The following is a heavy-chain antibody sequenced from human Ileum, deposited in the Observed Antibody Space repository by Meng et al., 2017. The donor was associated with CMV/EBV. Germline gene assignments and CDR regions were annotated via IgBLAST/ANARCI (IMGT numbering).Heavy chain of an antibody. CDR1: GYTFTGYY. CDR3: ARGLWFGELGFDY. D-gene: IGHD3-10*01. J-gene: IGHJ4*02. V-gene: IGHV1-2*02. Sequence: QGQVVQVGAEVKKPWASVKVSCKASGYTFTGYYMHWVRQAPGQGLEWMGWINPNSGGTNYAQKFQGRVTMTRDTSISTAYMELSRLRSDDTAVYYCARGLWFGELGFDYWGQGTLVTVSS. CDR2: INPNSGGT.